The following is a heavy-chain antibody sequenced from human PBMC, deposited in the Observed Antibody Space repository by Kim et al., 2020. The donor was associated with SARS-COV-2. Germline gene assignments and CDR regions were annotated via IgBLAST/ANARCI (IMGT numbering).Heavy chain of an antibody. J-gene: IGHJ5*02. CDR1: GGSISSYY. V-gene: IGHV4-59*13. CDR2: IYYSGST. Sequence: SETLSLTCTVSGGSISSYYWSWIRQPPGKGLEWIGYIYYSGSTNYNPSLKSRVTISVDTSKNQFSLKLSSVTAADTAVYYCARASIGYSSGWYSGGMFAASNWFDPWGQGTLVTVSS. CDR3: ARASIGYSSGWYSGGMFAASNWFDP. D-gene: IGHD6-19*01.